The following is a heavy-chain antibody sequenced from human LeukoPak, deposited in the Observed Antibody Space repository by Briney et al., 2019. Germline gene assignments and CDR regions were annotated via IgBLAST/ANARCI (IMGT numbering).Heavy chain of an antibody. CDR1: GFTFSSYA. J-gene: IGHJ4*02. CDR3: AKGLDGFWSGYGLSFDY. Sequence: GGSLRLSCAASGFTFSSYAMSWVRRAPRKGLEWVSAISGSGGSTYYADSVKGRFTISRDNSKNTLYLQMNSLRAEDTAVYYCAKGLDGFWSGYGLSFDYWGQGTLVTVSS. CDR2: ISGSGGST. V-gene: IGHV3-23*01. D-gene: IGHD3-3*01.